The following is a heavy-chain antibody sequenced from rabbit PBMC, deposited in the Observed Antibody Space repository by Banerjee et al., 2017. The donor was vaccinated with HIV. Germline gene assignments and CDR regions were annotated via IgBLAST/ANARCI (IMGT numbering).Heavy chain of an antibody. D-gene: IGHD4-1*01. CDR1: GFSFSGSYW. Sequence: QEQLVESGGGLVQPGGSLTLTCTASGFSFSGSYWLCWVRQAPGKGLEWIACINVGSSNSTCYATWAKGRFTISKTSSTTVTLQMTSLTAADTTTYFCARGIYYSAGGAGYGHYFNLWGQGTLVTVS. CDR3: ARGIYYSAGGAGYGHYFNL. CDR2: INVGSSNST. V-gene: IGHV1S45*01. J-gene: IGHJ4*01.